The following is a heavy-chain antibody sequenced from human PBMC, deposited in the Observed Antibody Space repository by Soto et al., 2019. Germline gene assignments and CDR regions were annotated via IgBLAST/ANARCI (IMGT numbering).Heavy chain of an antibody. D-gene: IGHD6-19*01. CDR3: AKDGGSSGWFHY. V-gene: IGHV3-23*01. J-gene: IGHJ4*02. CDR1: GCTFSSYA. Sequence: EVQLLESGGGLVQPGGSLRLSCAASGCTFSSYAMSWVRQAPGKGLEWVSAISGSGGSTYYADSVKGRFTISRDNSKTTLYLQMNSLRAEDTAVYYCAKDGGSSGWFHYWGQGTLVTVSS. CDR2: ISGSGGST.